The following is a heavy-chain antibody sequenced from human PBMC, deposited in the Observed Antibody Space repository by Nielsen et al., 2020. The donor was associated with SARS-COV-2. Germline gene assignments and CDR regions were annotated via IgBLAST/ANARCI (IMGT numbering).Heavy chain of an antibody. CDR2: INWNGGST. V-gene: IGHV3-20*01. CDR1: GFTFDDYG. Sequence: GESLKISCAASGFTFDDYGMSWVRQAPGKGLEWVSGINWNGGSTGYADSVKGRFTISRDNAKNSLYLQMNSLRAEDTALYHCARARAITYPDAFDIWGQGTMVTVSS. J-gene: IGHJ3*02. CDR3: ARARAITYPDAFDI. D-gene: IGHD2-21*01.